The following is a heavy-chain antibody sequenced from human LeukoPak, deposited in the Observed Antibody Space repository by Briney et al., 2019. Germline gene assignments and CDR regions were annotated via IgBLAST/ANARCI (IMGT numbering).Heavy chain of an antibody. CDR3: ARDRKYYYHMDV. CDR1: GGSISSSNW. J-gene: IGHJ6*03. CDR2: MYPSGST. V-gene: IGHV4-4*02. Sequence: SETLSLTCAVSGGSISSSNWWSWVRQPPGKGLEWIGEMYPSGSTNYNPSLKSRVTISIDKSKNQFSLKLTSVTAADTAVYYCARDRKYYYHMDVWGKGTTVTVSS. D-gene: IGHD1-14*01.